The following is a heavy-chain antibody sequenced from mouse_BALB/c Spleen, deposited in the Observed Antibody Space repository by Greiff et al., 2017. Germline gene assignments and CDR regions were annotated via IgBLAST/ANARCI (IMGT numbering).Heavy chain of an antibody. CDR3: AREFYGCYAMDY. J-gene: IGHJ4*01. CDR2: ISSGSSTI. Sequence: EVMLVESGGGLVQPGGSRKLSCAASGFTFSSFGMHWVRQAPEKGLEWVAYISSGSSTIYYADTVKGRFTISRDNPKNTLFLQMTSLRSEDTAMYYCAREFYGCYAMDYWGQGTSVTVSS. D-gene: IGHD2-2*01. V-gene: IGHV5-17*02. CDR1: GFTFSSFG.